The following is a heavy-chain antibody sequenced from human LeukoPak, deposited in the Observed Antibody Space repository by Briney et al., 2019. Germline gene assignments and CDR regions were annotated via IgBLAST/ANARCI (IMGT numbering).Heavy chain of an antibody. CDR3: ARGGSSGYYYVYFDY. J-gene: IGHJ4*02. CDR1: GYTFTSYG. CDR2: ISAYNGNT. V-gene: IGHV1-18*01. D-gene: IGHD3-22*01. Sequence: ASVKVSCKASGYTFTSYGISWVRQAPGQGLEWMGWISAYNGNTNYAQKLQGRVTMTTDTSTSTAYMELRSLRSDDTAVYYCARGGSSGYYYVYFDYWGQGTLVTVSS.